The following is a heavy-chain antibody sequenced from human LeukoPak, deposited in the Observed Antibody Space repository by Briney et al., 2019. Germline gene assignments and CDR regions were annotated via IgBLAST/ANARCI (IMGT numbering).Heavy chain of an antibody. Sequence: GGSLRLSCAASGFTFSSYSMNWVRQAPGKGLEWVSSISSSISYIYYADSVKGRFTISRDNAKNSLYLQMNSLRAEDTAVYYCARDLFSSTFDWYFDLWGRGTLVTVSS. CDR2: ISSSISYI. D-gene: IGHD2-2*01. CDR3: ARDLFSSTFDWYFDL. CDR1: GFTFSSYS. J-gene: IGHJ2*01. V-gene: IGHV3-21*01.